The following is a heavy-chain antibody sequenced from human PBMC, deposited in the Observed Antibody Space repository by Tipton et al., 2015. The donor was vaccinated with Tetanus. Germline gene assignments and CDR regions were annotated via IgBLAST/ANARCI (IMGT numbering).Heavy chain of an antibody. CDR2: ILYGGST. V-gene: IGHV4-61*03. CDR3: ARSHVFRLTLFGEEIPRSGRFDP. J-gene: IGHJ5*02. CDR1: GGSVSSGSYY. Sequence: TLSLTCTVSGGSVSSGSYYWGWVRQPPGKGLEYIGYILYGGSTHYNPSLQSRATISLDTAKNHFSLRLSSVTAADTAVYYCARSHVFRLTLFGEEIPRSGRFDPWGQGTLVTVSS. D-gene: IGHD3-3*01.